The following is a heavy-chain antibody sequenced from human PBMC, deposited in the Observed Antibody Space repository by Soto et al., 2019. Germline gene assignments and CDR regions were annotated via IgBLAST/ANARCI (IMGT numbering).Heavy chain of an antibody. D-gene: IGHD6-19*01. J-gene: IGHJ6*02. CDR3: ARARGALAGKDAPHCYYFYAMEV. V-gene: IGHV1-69*06. CDR1: GGTFSNYA. CDR2: IVPIIGPA. Sequence: QEQWVQSGAEVKKPGSSVKVSCKASGGTFSNYAFSWVRQAPGQGPEWMGGIVPIIGPANYAPNFQGRLTIITDKSTSTTYMELSSLRSEDTAMYFCARARGALAGKDAPHCYYFYAMEVWGQGTTVTVSS.